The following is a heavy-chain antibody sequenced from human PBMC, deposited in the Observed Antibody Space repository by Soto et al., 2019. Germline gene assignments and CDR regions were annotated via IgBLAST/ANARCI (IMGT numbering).Heavy chain of an antibody. CDR2: VGSSGYNT. J-gene: IGHJ4*02. Sequence: EVQLLESGGGLVQPGGSLRLSCAVTGFTFSDHAMNWVRQAPGKGLEWVSSVGSSGYNTFYADSVKGRFTITRDNSKNTLFLQMNSLGAGDSAVYYCARTQISECLGEFFDYWGQGALVTVSS. D-gene: IGHD3-16*01. CDR3: ARTQISECLGEFFDY. CDR1: GFTFSDHA. V-gene: IGHV3-23*01.